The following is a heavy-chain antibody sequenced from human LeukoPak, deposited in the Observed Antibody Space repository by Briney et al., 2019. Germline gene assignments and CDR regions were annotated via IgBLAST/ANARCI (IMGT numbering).Heavy chain of an antibody. D-gene: IGHD3-16*01. CDR1: GYTFTGYY. Sequence: GASVKVSCKASGYTFTGYYMHWVRQAPGQGLEWMGWINPNSDGTKYAQKFQGRVTMTRDTSISTAYMELYSLTSDDTALYYCAKGANGLDPWGQGTLGTGS. CDR2: INPNSDGT. V-gene: IGHV1-2*02. CDR3: AKGANGLDP. J-gene: IGHJ5*02.